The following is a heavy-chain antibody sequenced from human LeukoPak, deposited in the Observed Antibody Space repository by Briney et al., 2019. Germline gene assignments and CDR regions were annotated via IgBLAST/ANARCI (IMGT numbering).Heavy chain of an antibody. CDR1: GFTFSSYG. CDR3: AKDLNKRKYGDYVDY. J-gene: IGHJ4*02. Sequence: GGSLRLSCAASGFTFSSYGMHWVRQAPGKGLEWVAVISYDGSNKYYADSVKGRFTISRDNSKNTLYLQMNSLRAEDTAVYHCAKDLNKRKYGDYVDYWGQGTLVTVSS. D-gene: IGHD4-17*01. CDR2: ISYDGSNK. V-gene: IGHV3-30*18.